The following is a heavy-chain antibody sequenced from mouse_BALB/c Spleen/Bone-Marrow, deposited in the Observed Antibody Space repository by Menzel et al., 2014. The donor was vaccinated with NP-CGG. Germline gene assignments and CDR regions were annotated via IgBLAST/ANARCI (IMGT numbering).Heavy chain of an antibody. V-gene: IGHV1-63*02. J-gene: IGHJ4*01. CDR1: GYTLTNYW. CDR3: AKEDRTEEYYYVMDY. D-gene: IGHD2-14*01. CDR2: IYPGGIYT. Sequence: VKLQESGAELVRPGTSVKISCKASGYTLTNYWLGWVRQRPGHGLEWIGDIYPGGIYTNYNEKFKGKATLTADTSSSTAYMQLSSLTSVDSAVYFCAKEDRTEEYYYVMDYWGQGTSVTVSS.